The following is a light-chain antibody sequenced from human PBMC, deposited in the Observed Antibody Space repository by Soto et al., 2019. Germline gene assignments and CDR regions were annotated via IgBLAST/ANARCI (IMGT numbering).Light chain of an antibody. CDR1: QIVATSQ. J-gene: IGKJ5*01. CDR2: GAS. CDR3: HHYGSSPLT. V-gene: IGKV3-20*01. Sequence: EIVLAQSPGPLSLSPGEGVTLSCRAGQIVATSQLAWYQQKPGQAPTLLVFGASSRVLGIPDRFSGSGSGTDFTLTISRLEPEDFAVYSCHHYGSSPLTFGQGTRLEIK.